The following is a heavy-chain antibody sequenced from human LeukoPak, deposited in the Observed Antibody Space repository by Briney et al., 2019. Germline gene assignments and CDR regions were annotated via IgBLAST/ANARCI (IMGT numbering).Heavy chain of an antibody. CDR1: GGTFSSYA. CDR3: AILWFGELLLPDFDY. V-gene: IGHV1-69*05. J-gene: IGHJ4*02. Sequence: GASVKVSCKASGGTFSSYAISWVRQAPGQGLEWMGGIIPIFGTANYAQKFQGRVTITTDESTSTAYMELSRLRSDDTAVYYCAILWFGELLLPDFDYWGQGTLVTVSS. D-gene: IGHD3-10*01. CDR2: IIPIFGTA.